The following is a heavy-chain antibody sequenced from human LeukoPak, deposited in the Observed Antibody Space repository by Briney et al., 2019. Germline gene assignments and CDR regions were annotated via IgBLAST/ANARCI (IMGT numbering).Heavy chain of an antibody. CDR2: IYYSGST. Sequence: PSETLSLTCTVSGCSISSYYWSWIRQAPGKGLEWIGYIYYSGSTNYNPSLKSRVTISVDTSKNQFSLKLSSVTAADTAVYYCARERRYYDILTGPFDCWGQGTLVTVSS. CDR1: GCSISSYY. J-gene: IGHJ4*02. CDR3: ARERRYYDILTGPFDC. D-gene: IGHD3-9*01. V-gene: IGHV4-59*01.